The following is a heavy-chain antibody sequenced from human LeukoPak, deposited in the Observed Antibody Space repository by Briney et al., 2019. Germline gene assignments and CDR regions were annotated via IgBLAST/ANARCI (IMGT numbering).Heavy chain of an antibody. CDR2: ISWNSGSI. CDR3: ARRDIVVVPAAIIGAFDI. D-gene: IGHD2-2*02. J-gene: IGHJ3*02. CDR1: GFTFDDYA. V-gene: IGHV3-9*01. Sequence: GGSLRLSCAASGFTFDDYAMHWVRQAPGKGLEWVSGISWNSGSIGYADSVKGRFTISRDNAKNSLYLQMNSLRAEDTALYYCARRDIVVVPAAIIGAFDIWGQGTMVTVSS.